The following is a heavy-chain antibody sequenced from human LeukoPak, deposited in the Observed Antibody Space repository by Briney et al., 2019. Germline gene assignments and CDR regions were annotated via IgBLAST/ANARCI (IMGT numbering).Heavy chain of an antibody. V-gene: IGHV3-21*01. CDR2: ISSSSYI. J-gene: IGHJ6*02. D-gene: IGHD3-3*01. Sequence: GGSLRLSCAASGFTFSSYSMNWVRQAPGKGLEWVSSISSSSYIYYADSVKGRFTISRDNAKNSLYLQMNSLRAEDTAVYYCARDSSDFWSGLYYGMDVWGQGTTVTVSS. CDR1: GFTFSSYS. CDR3: ARDSSDFWSGLYYGMDV.